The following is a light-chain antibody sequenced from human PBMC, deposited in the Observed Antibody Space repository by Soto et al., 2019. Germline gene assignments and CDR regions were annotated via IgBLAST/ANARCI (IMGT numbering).Light chain of an antibody. CDR3: CSSAGRSVV. CDR1: SSDVGGYNY. J-gene: IGLJ2*01. CDR2: DVT. Sequence: QSALTQPRSVSGSPGQSVTISCTGTSSDVGGYNYVSWYQQHPGKAPKLMIYDVTRRPSGVPDRFSGSKSGNTASLTISGLQAEDEADSYSCSSAGRSVVFGGGTKLTVL. V-gene: IGLV2-11*01.